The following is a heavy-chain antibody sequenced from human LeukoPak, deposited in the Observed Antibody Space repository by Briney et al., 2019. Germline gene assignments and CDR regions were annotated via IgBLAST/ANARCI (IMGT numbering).Heavy chain of an antibody. CDR1: GYTFTGYY. CDR2: INPNSGGT. V-gene: IGHV1-2*02. J-gene: IGHJ6*02. D-gene: IGHD5-18*01. CDR3: ARHTGYLYYYYYYGMDV. Sequence: ASVKVSCKASGYTFTGYYMHWVRQAPGQGLEWMGWINPNSGGTNYAQKFQGRVTMTRDTSISTAYMELSRLRSEDTAVYYCARHTGYLYYYYYYGMDVWGQGTTVTVSS.